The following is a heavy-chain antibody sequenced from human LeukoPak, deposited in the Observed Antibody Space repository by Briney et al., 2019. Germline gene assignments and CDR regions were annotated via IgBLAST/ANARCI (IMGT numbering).Heavy chain of an antibody. D-gene: IGHD6-13*01. CDR1: GFTFSNAW. CDR2: IKSKTDGGTT. Sequence: GGPLRLSCAASGFTFSNAWMIGLPQSPGKALEWVGRIKSKTDGGTTDYAAPVKGRFTISRDDSKNTLYLQMNSLKTEDTGVYYCTTAQDDSSSWYYFDYWGQGTLVTVSS. V-gene: IGHV3-15*01. CDR3: TTAQDDSSSWYYFDY. J-gene: IGHJ4*02.